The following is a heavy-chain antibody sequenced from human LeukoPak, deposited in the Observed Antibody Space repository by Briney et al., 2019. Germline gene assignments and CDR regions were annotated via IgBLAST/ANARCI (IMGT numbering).Heavy chain of an antibody. V-gene: IGHV4-38-2*02. CDR3: ARFGDWRSALDY. Sequence: SETLSLTCTVSGYSISSGYYWGWIRQPPGRGLEWIGSIYHSGSTYYNPSLKGRVTISVDTSKNQFSLKLSSVTAADTAVYYCARFGDWRSALDYWGQGTLVTVSS. CDR2: IYHSGST. CDR1: GYSISSGYY. J-gene: IGHJ4*02. D-gene: IGHD3-16*01.